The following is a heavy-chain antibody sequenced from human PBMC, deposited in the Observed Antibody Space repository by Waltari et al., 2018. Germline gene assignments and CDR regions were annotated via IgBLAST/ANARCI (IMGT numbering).Heavy chain of an antibody. CDR2: IYYSGST. Sequence: QLQLQESGPGLVKPSETLSLTCTVSGCSIRSSSYYWGWIRSRPGQGLEWIGSIYYSGSTYYNPALKSRVTISVDTSKNQFSLKLSSGTAADTAVYYCARVEHYDYIWGSYRYNHRDFDYWGQGTLVTVSS. CDR3: ARVEHYDYIWGSYRYNHRDFDY. D-gene: IGHD3-16*02. V-gene: IGHV4-39*07. CDR1: GCSIRSSSYY. J-gene: IGHJ4*02.